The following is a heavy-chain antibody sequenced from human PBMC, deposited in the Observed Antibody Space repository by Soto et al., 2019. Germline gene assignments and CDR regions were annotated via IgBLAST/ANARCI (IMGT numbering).Heavy chain of an antibody. CDR2: ISGNGADT. J-gene: IGHJ4*02. V-gene: IGHV3-23*01. D-gene: IGHD3-16*01. Sequence: GGSLRLSCAASGFTFSSYVMGWVRQAPGKGLEWVSAISGNGADTYYADSVKGRFTVSRDNSKNTLYLQINSLRADDTAVYYCAKRRGEGYFDYWGQGTLVTVSS. CDR3: AKRRGEGYFDY. CDR1: GFTFSSYV.